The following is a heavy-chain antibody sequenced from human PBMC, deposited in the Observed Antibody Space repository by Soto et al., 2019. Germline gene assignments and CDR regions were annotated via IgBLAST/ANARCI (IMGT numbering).Heavy chain of an antibody. J-gene: IGHJ6*02. CDR2: QWFDGSNK. V-gene: IGHV3-33*01. CDR3: ARDVGDVMSTIQGHGMDV. Sequence: QVQLVESGGAAVQPGRSLRLSCVGSGFTFSNYGMHWVRQAPGKGLEWVAVQWFDGSNKFHTDSVQGRFTISRDNSQNTVYLQMNSLRAEDTAVYYCARDVGDVMSTIQGHGMDVWGQGTTVTVSS. CDR1: GFTFSNYG. D-gene: IGHD5-12*01.